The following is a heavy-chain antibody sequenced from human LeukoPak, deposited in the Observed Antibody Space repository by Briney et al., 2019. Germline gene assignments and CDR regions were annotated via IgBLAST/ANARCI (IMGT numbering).Heavy chain of an antibody. CDR1: GFTFSNAW. J-gene: IGHJ4*02. V-gene: IGHV3-15*01. Sequence: GGSLRLSCAASGFTFSNAWMSWVRQAPGKGLEWVGRIKTKTNGGTTDYAAPVKGRFPISRHDSKNTLYLQMNSLKTEDTAVYYCTTRILGYCSSTSCYYFDYWGQGTLVTVSS. D-gene: IGHD2-2*01. CDR2: IKTKTNGGTT. CDR3: TTRILGYCSSTSCYYFDY.